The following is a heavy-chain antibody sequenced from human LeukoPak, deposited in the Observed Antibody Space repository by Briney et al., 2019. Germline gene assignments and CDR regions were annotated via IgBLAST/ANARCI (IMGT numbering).Heavy chain of an antibody. V-gene: IGHV1-69*05. CDR3: ARDRGGVAPFDY. Sequence: ASVKVSCKASGGTFSSYAISWVRQAPGQGLEWMGGIIPIFGTANYAQKFQGRVTMTRDTSTSTVYMELSSLRSEDTAVYYCARDRGGVAPFDYWGQGTLVTVSS. D-gene: IGHD3-16*01. CDR2: IIPIFGTA. CDR1: GGTFSSYA. J-gene: IGHJ4*02.